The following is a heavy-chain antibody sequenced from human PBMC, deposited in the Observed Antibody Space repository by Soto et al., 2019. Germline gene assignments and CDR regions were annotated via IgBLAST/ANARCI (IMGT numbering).Heavy chain of an antibody. CDR3: AKDQYDSSGYPLDY. J-gene: IGHJ4*02. V-gene: IGHV3-23*01. D-gene: IGHD3-22*01. CDR2: ISGSGGST. Sequence: GGSLRLSCAASGFTFSSYAMSWVRQAPGKGLEWVSAISGSGGSTYYADSVKGRFTISRDNSKNTLYLQMNSLRAEDTAVYYCAKDQYDSSGYPLDYWGQGTLVTVSS. CDR1: GFTFSSYA.